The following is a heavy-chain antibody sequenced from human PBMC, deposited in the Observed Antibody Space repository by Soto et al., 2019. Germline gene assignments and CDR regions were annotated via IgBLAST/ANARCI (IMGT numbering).Heavy chain of an antibody. J-gene: IGHJ4*02. D-gene: IGHD3-10*01. CDR3: VGGQYYFDY. CDR2: ISYDGSDK. Sequence: QVQLVESGGGVVQPGRSLRLSCAASGFPFTFYGMHWVREGPDKGQEWVAIISYDGSDKYYADSVKGRFTISRDNSKNTLYLQMNSLRPEDTALYYCVGGQYYFDYRGQGTLVIVSS. CDR1: GFPFTFYG. V-gene: IGHV3-30*03.